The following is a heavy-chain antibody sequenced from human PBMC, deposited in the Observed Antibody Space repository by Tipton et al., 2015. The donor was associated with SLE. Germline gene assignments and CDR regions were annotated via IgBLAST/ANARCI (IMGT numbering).Heavy chain of an antibody. CDR2: INHSGST. J-gene: IGHJ2*01. D-gene: IGHD6-13*01. Sequence: TLRLSCAVYGGSFSGYYWSWIRQPPGKGLEWIGEINHSGSTNYNPSLKSRVTISVDTSKNQFSLKLSSVTAADTAVYYCAREGIAAAGGFDLWGRGTLVTVSS. CDR1: GGSFSGYY. V-gene: IGHV4-34*01. CDR3: AREGIAAAGGFDL.